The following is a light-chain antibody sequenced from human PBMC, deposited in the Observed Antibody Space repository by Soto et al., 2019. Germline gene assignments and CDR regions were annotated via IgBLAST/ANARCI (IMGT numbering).Light chain of an antibody. J-gene: IGLJ1*01. V-gene: IGLV1-44*01. CDR1: NSNIGSDI. Sequence: QSLLTQPPPASGTPGQRATISCCGSNSNIGSDIVNCYQLLPGAAPEVLINTTNQRPSGVPERFSGSKSGTSASLAISGLQSEDEANSSCATWDGGLSGPFVFGTGTKV. CDR3: ATWDGGLSGPFV. CDR2: TTN.